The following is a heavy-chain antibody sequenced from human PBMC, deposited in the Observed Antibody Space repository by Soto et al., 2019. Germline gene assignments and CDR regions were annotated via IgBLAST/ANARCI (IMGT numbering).Heavy chain of an antibody. Sequence: EVQLLESGGGLVQPGGSLRLSCAASGFTFSNYAMNWVRQAPGKGLEWVSVISGSGGRTYYADSVKGRFTISRDNSKNTLYLQMTSLRAEDTAVYYCARRSSGWYFDYWGQGTLVTVSS. J-gene: IGHJ4*02. CDR2: ISGSGGRT. CDR3: ARRSSGWYFDY. D-gene: IGHD6-19*01. V-gene: IGHV3-23*01. CDR1: GFTFSNYA.